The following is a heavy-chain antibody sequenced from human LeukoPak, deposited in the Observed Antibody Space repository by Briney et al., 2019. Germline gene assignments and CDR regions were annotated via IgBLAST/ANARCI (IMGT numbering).Heavy chain of an antibody. CDR3: ARDQSGYGNGVFDY. CDR2: IIPIFGTA. CDR1: GGTFSSYA. Sequence: SVKVSCKASGGTFSSYAISWVRQAPGQGLEWMGGIIPIFGTANYAQRFQGRVTITADESTSTAYMELSSLRSEDTAVYYCARDQSGYGNGVFDYWGQGTLVTVSS. V-gene: IGHV1-69*13. J-gene: IGHJ4*02. D-gene: IGHD5-12*01.